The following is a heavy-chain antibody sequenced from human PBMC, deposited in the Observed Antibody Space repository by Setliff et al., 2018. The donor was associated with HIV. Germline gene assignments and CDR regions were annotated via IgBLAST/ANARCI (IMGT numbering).Heavy chain of an antibody. CDR3: ARGAWYSSGWYSSRYMDV. J-gene: IGHJ6*03. D-gene: IGHD6-19*01. Sequence: SETLSLTCSVSGGSINSDNYYWGWIRPHPGKGLEWIGYIHYSGNTYNNPSLNSRISISVDMSKNKFSLKLSSLTAADTAVYYCARGAWYSSGWYSSRYMDVWGKGTTVTVSS. CDR2: IHYSGNT. V-gene: IGHV4-31*03. CDR1: GGSINSDNYY.